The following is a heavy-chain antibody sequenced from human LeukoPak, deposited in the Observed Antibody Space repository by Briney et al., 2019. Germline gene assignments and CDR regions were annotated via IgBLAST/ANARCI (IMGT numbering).Heavy chain of an antibody. Sequence: ASVKVSCKTSGYTFTNYGISWVRQAPGQGLEWMGWISGHSGNTKYAQRLQGRVIMTTDTSTSTAYMELRSLKSDDTAVYYCARDVLSGGLDVFDIWGQGTMVTVSS. CDR2: ISGHSGNT. CDR3: ARDVLSGGLDVFDI. J-gene: IGHJ3*02. CDR1: GYTFTNYG. V-gene: IGHV1-18*01. D-gene: IGHD3-10*01.